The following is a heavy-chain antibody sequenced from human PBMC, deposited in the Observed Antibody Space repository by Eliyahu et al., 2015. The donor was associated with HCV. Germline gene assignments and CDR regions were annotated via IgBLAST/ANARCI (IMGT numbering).Heavy chain of an antibody. D-gene: IGHD2-15*01. Sequence: EVQLVESGGGLVQPGGSLRLSCAASGFTFNRYWMHWVRQAPGKGLVWVSRINGDGSSTSHADSVKGRFTISRDNARNTLFLQMNSLRAEDTAVYYCARVVVPYYYYGMDLWGQGTTVTVSS. CDR3: ARVVVPYYYYGMDL. CDR2: INGDGSST. J-gene: IGHJ6*02. CDR1: GFTFNRYW. V-gene: IGHV3-74*01.